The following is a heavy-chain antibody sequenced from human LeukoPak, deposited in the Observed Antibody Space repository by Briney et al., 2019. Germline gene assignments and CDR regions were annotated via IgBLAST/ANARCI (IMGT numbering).Heavy chain of an antibody. D-gene: IGHD3-22*01. J-gene: IGHJ3*02. V-gene: IGHV1-46*01. CDR1: GYAFTSYY. CDR3: ARGLPYYSDSSRYPPGAFDI. CDR2: INPSGGST. Sequence: ASVKLSCKASGYAFTSYYMHWVRQAPARGPEWMGIINPSGGSTSYAQKFQGRVTMTRDTSTSTVYMELSSLRSEDTAVYYCARGLPYYSDSSRYPPGAFDIWGQGTMVTVSS.